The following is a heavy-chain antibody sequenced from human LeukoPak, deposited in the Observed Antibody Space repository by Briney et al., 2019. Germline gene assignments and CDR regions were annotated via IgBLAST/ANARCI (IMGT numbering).Heavy chain of an antibody. J-gene: IGHJ3*02. V-gene: IGHV4-61*02. CDR1: GGSISSDHYY. D-gene: IGHD3-3*01. CDR3: ARHGDVALYSKSWNGFYTASDI. CDR2: IYSTGHT. Sequence: SETLSLTCTVSGGSISSDHYYWSWVRQPAGKGLEWIGRIYSTGHTNYNPSLKSRLTISVDTSKNQFSLKLSSVTAADTAVYFCARHGDVALYSKSWNGFYTASDIWGRGTMVTVS.